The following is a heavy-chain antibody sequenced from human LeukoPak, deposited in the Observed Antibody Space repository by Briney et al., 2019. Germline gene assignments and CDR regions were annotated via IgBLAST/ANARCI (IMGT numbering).Heavy chain of an antibody. J-gene: IGHJ4*02. V-gene: IGHV3-23*01. Sequence: PPGGSLRLSCAASGFTFGSYAMSWVRQAPGKGLEWVSAISDSGGSTYDADSVKGRFTISRDNSKNTLYLQMNSLRAEDTAVYYCAKDTSIGRYCTNGVCSPFDYWGQGTLVTVSS. D-gene: IGHD2-8*01. CDR1: GFTFGSYA. CDR3: AKDTSIGRYCTNGVCSPFDY. CDR2: ISDSGGST.